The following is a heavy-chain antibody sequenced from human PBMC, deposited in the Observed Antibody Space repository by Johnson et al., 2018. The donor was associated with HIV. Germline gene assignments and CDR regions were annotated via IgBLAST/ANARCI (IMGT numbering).Heavy chain of an antibody. Sequence: QMLLVESGGGVVQPGRSLRLSCAASGFTFSSYGMHWVRQAPGKGLEWVAVISYDGSNKYYVDYVKGRFTISRDNSKNTLYLQMNSLRAEDTAVYYCARDRAYYDFWSGYPENYDAFDIWGPGTLVTVSS. CDR1: GFTFSSYG. CDR2: ISYDGSNK. D-gene: IGHD3-3*01. CDR3: ARDRAYYDFWSGYPENYDAFDI. V-gene: IGHV3-30*03. J-gene: IGHJ3*02.